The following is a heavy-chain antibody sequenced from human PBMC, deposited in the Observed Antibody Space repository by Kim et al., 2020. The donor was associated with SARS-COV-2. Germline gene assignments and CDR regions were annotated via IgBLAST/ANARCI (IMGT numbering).Heavy chain of an antibody. V-gene: IGHV3-9*01. CDR1: GFTFEDYA. CDR3: AKGGFYGSNDAFDI. D-gene: IGHD3-10*01. CDR2: ITWNSDSI. Sequence: GWSLRLSCAASGFTFEDYAMHWVRQAPGKGLEWVSGITWNSDSIGYADSVKGRFTISRDNAKNSLFLQMNSLRAEDTAFYYCAKGGFYGSNDAFDIWGQGTMVTVSS. J-gene: IGHJ3*02.